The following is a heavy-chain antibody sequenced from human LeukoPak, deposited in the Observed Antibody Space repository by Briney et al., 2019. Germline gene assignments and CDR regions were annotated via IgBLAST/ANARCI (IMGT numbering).Heavy chain of an antibody. CDR3: ARVSTIYYYMDV. D-gene: IGHD3-3*01. Sequence: ASVKVSCKASGYTFTGYYMHWVRQAPGQGLEWMGWISAYNGNTNYAQKLQGRVTMTTDTSTRTAYMELRSLRSDDTAIYYCARVSTIYYYMDVWGKGTTVTVSS. CDR1: GYTFTGYY. J-gene: IGHJ6*03. V-gene: IGHV1-18*04. CDR2: ISAYNGNT.